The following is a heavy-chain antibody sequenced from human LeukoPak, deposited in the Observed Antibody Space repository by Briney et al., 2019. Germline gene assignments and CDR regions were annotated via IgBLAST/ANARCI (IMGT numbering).Heavy chain of an antibody. CDR1: GFTFSSYA. CDR2: ISGSGGST. V-gene: IGHV3-23*01. J-gene: IGHJ4*02. D-gene: IGHD2-2*01. Sequence: GGSLRLSCAASGFTFSSYAMSWVRQAPGEGLEWVSAISGSGGSTYYADSVKGRFTISRDNSKNTLYLQMNSLRAEDTAVYYCATAPHIVVVPAARRTSGYWGQGTLVTVSS. CDR3: ATAPHIVVVPAARRTSGY.